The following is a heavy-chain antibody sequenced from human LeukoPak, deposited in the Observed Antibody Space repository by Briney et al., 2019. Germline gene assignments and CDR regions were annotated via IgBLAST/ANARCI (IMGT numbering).Heavy chain of an antibody. CDR2: ISGSGGST. D-gene: IGHD3-16*02. CDR3: AKGTLTFGGVIVQPFDY. J-gene: IGHJ4*02. Sequence: PGGSLRLSCAACGFTFSSYAMSWARQAPGKGLEWVSAISGSGGSTYYADSVKGRFTISRDNSKNTLYLQMNSLRAEDTAVYYCAKGTLTFGGVIVQPFDYWGQGTLVTVSS. V-gene: IGHV3-23*01. CDR1: GFTFSSYA.